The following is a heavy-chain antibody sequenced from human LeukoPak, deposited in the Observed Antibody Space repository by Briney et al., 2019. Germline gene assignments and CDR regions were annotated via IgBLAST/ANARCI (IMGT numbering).Heavy chain of an antibody. D-gene: IGHD1-26*01. J-gene: IGHJ4*02. V-gene: IGHV3-21*01. Sequence: GGSLRLSCAASGFTFSSYSMNWVRQAPGKGLEWVSSISSSSSYIYYADSVKGRFTISRDNAKNSLYLQMNSLRAEDTAVYYCARRMSAYSGSYPFDYWGQGTLVTASS. CDR3: ARRMSAYSGSYPFDY. CDR1: GFTFSSYS. CDR2: ISSSSSYI.